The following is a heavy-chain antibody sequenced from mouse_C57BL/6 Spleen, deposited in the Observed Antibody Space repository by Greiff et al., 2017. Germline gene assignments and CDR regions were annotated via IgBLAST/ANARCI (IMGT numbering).Heavy chain of an antibody. D-gene: IGHD1-1*01. V-gene: IGHV5-16*01. CDR1: GFTFSDYY. CDR2: INYDGSST. CDR3: ARESYYYGSSYGYFDV. J-gene: IGHJ1*03. Sequence: EVMLVESEGGLVQPGSSMKLSCTASGFTFSDYYMAWVRQVPEKGLEWVANINYDGSSTYYLDSLKSRFIISRDNAKNILYLQMSSLKSEDTATYYCARESYYYGSSYGYFDVWGTGTTVTVSS.